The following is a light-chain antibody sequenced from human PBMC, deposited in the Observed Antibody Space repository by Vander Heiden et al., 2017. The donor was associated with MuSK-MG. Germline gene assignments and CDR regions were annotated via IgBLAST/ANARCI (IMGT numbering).Light chain of an antibody. Sequence: QSALTQPPSVSGSPGQSITTPSTGTSSDVGYYNYVSWYRQHPGKVPELMISDVSDRPSGFSNRFSGSKSGDTASLTSSGLQAEDEADYYCSSCTNCNSWVFGGGTKLTVL. V-gene: IGLV2-14*03. CDR1: SSDVGYYNY. CDR2: DVS. CDR3: SSCTNCNSWV. J-gene: IGLJ3*02.